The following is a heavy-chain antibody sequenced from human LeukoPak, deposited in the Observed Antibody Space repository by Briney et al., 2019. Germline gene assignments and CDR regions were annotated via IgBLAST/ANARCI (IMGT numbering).Heavy chain of an antibody. CDR2: ISSNRCNT. J-gene: IGHJ4*02. D-gene: IGHD3-22*01. CDR3: ARDQWFGSSGQNDY. CDR1: GYILTRYS. Sequence: ASVKISRKTFGYILTRYSIRGVRQAPRHKGVRVGWISSNRCNTNYAQKFQDRVTMPTNISTSTAYIELRNLRSDDTALYYCARDQWFGSSGQNDYWGQGTLVTVSS. V-gene: IGHV1-18*01.